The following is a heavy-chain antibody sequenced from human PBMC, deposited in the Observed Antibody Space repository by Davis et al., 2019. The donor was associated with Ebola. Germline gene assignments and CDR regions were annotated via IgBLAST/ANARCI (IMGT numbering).Heavy chain of an antibody. J-gene: IGHJ4*02. CDR2: ISWNSGSI. CDR3: AKAPRGFGVVAPFDY. Sequence: SLKISCAASGFTFDDYAMHWVRQAPGKGLEWVSGISWNSGSIGYADSVKGRFTISRDNAKNSLYLQMNSLRAEDTALYYCAKAPRGFGVVAPFDYWGQGTLVTVSS. D-gene: IGHD3-3*01. CDR1: GFTFDDYA. V-gene: IGHV3-9*01.